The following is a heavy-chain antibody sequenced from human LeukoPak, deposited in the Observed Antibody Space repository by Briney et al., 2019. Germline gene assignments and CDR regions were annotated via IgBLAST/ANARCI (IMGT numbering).Heavy chain of an antibody. CDR1: GFTFSSYA. V-gene: IGHV3-23*01. Sequence: GGSLRLSCAASGFTFSSYAMSWVRQAPGKGLEWVSAISATASNTYYADSVKGRFTISRDNSNSTLYLQMNSLRVDDTAVYYCARDWYNSLIYFDYWGQGSLVTVSS. J-gene: IGHJ4*02. CDR3: ARDWYNSLIYFDY. CDR2: ISATASNT. D-gene: IGHD1-1*01.